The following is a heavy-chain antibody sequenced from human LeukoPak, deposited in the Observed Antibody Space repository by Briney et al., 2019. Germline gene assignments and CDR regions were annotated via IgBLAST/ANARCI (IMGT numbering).Heavy chain of an antibody. CDR2: IYYSGST. D-gene: IGHD1-26*01. Sequence: SETLSLTCTVSGGSISSYYWSWIRQPPGKGLEWIGYIYYSGSTNSNPSLKSRVTISVDTSKNQFSLKLSSVTAADTAVYYCAGYGGSYPYYMDVWGKGTTVTISS. CDR1: GGSISSYY. V-gene: IGHV4-59*01. J-gene: IGHJ6*03. CDR3: AGYGGSYPYYMDV.